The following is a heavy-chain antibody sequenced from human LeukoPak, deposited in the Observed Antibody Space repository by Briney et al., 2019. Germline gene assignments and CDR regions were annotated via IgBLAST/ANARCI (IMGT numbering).Heavy chain of an antibody. Sequence: SETLSLTCTVSGGSISSSGYQWGWIRQPPGKGLEWIGSIYDSGSTYYNPSLKSRVTISVDTSKNQFSLKLSSVTAADTAVYYCAIKYVNWFDPWGQGTLVTVSS. CDR1: GGSISSSGYQ. D-gene: IGHD2-2*01. J-gene: IGHJ5*02. V-gene: IGHV4-39*07. CDR3: AIKYVNWFDP. CDR2: IYDSGST.